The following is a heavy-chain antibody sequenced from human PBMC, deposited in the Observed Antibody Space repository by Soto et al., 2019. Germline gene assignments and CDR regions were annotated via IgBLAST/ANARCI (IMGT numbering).Heavy chain of an antibody. V-gene: IGHV3-9*01. CDR1: GFTFDDYA. J-gene: IGHJ4*02. CDR3: AKGYDFWSGYYWDY. D-gene: IGHD3-3*01. Sequence: GGSLRLSCAASGFTFDDYAMHWVRQAPGKGLEWVSGISWNSGSIGYADSVKGRFTISRDNAKNSLYLQMNSLRAEDTALYYCAKGYDFWSGYYWDYWGQGTLVTVSS. CDR2: ISWNSGSI.